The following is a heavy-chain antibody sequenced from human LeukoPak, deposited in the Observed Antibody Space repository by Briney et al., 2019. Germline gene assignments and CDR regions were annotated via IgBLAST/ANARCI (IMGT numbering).Heavy chain of an antibody. CDR2: ITTSGSYI. V-gene: IGHV3-21*01. CDR1: GFIFSTYT. D-gene: IGHD5-12*01. Sequence: GGSLRLSCAASGFIFSTYTMNWVRQAPGKGLEWVSSITTSGSYIYYADSVKGRFTISRDNAKNSLYLQMNSLRAEDTAVYFCARAVSGYSLFDYWGQGALVTVSS. CDR3: ARAVSGYSLFDY. J-gene: IGHJ4*02.